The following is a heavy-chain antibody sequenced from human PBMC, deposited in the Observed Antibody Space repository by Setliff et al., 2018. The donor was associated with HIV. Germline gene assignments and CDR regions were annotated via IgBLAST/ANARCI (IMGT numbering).Heavy chain of an antibody. CDR1: GYSVSSGFH. D-gene: IGHD3-10*01. CDR2: IHHSGST. CDR3: ARDGPLEGSYRYYYYYMDV. V-gene: IGHV4-38-2*02. J-gene: IGHJ6*03. Sequence: SETLSLTCAVSGYSVSSGFHWAWIRQSPGTGLAWIGSIHHSGSTYYNPSLKSRVTISVDTSKNQFSLKLSSVTAADTAVYYCARDGPLEGSYRYYYYYMDVWGKGTTVTVSS.